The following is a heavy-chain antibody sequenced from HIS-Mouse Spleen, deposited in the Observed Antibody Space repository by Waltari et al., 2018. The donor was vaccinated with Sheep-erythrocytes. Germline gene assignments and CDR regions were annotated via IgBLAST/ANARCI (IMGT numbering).Heavy chain of an antibody. CDR3: ASGVIPYGSGSYFLDY. Sequence: QVQLVQSGAEAKKPGASVKVSCTASGYTLTGYHMHWVRQAPGQGLEWMGGINPNGGGTNYEQKFQGRVTMTRDTSISTAYMELSRLRSDDTAVYYCASGVIPYGSGSYFLDYWGQGTLVTVSS. CDR2: INPNGGGT. V-gene: IGHV1-2*02. CDR1: GYTLTGYH. D-gene: IGHD3-10*01. J-gene: IGHJ4*02.